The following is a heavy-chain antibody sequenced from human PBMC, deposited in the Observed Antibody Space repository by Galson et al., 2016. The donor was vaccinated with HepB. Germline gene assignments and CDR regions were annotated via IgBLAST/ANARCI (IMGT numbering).Heavy chain of an antibody. J-gene: IGHJ3*02. V-gene: IGHV1-2*04. CDR2: INPNSGGT. CDR1: GYTFTGYY. CDR3: ARDSGSFGVSAFDI. D-gene: IGHD1-26*01. Sequence: SVKVSCKASGYTFTGYYMHWVRQAPGQGLEWMGWINPNSGGTKYAKEFQGWVTMTRDTSISTAYMELSRLRSDDTAVYYCARDSGSFGVSAFDIWGQGTMVTVSS.